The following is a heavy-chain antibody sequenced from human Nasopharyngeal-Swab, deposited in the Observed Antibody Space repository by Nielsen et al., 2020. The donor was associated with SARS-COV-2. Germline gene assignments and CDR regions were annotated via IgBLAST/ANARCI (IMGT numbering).Heavy chain of an antibody. V-gene: IGHV1-24*01. CDR1: GYTLTELS. CDR2: FDPEDGET. D-gene: IGHD2-2*02. J-gene: IGHJ4*02. Sequence: ASVKVSCKVSGYTLTELSMHWVRQAPGKGLEWMGGFDPEDGETIYAQKFQGRVTMTEDTSTDTAYMELSSLRSGDTAVYYCATAARYCSSTSCYTFSYWGQGTLVTVSS. CDR3: ATAARYCSSTSCYTFSY.